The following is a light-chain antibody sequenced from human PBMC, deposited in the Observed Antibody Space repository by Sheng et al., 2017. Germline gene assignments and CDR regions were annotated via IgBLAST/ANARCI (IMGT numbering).Light chain of an antibody. J-gene: IGKJ5*01. CDR1: QSVPMNY. CDR2: DAS. CDR3: QQRGTSIT. Sequence: EIVLTQSPGTLSLSPGERAALSCRASQSVPMNYLAWYRQSPGQAPRLLIYDASNRATGIPARFSGSGSGTDFTLSISSLEPEDFAVYYCQQRGTSITFGQGTRLEIK. V-gene: IGKV3-11*01.